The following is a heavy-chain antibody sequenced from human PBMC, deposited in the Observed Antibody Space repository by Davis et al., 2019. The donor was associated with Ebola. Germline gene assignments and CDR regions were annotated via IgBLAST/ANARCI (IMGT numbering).Heavy chain of an antibody. CDR3: AGLRILAAAEL. D-gene: IGHD6-13*01. J-gene: IGHJ4*02. Sequence: PGGSLRLSCTVSGGSISSSSYYWGWIRQPPGKGLEWIGSIYYSGSTYYNPSLKSRVTISVDTSKNQFSLKLSSVTAADTAVYYCAGLRILAAAELWGQGTLVTVSS. CDR2: IYYSGST. CDR1: GGSISSSSYY. V-gene: IGHV4-39*01.